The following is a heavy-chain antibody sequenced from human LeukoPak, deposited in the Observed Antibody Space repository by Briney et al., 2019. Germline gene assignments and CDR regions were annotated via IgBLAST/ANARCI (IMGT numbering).Heavy chain of an antibody. CDR2: ITSTGTNI. Sequence: GGSLRLSCAASGITLSDYYMSWIRQAPGRGLEWVSYITSTGTNIYYADSVKGRFAISRDNAKNSLYLQMNSLRAEDTAVYYCARTISAPHWFDPWGQGTLVTVSS. CDR1: GITLSDYY. CDR3: ARTISAPHWFDP. J-gene: IGHJ5*02. D-gene: IGHD3-3*01. V-gene: IGHV3-11*04.